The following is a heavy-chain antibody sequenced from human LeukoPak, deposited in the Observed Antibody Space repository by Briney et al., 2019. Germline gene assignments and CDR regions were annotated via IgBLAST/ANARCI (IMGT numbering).Heavy chain of an antibody. CDR1: GFTFSSYA. Sequence: RPGGSLRLSCAASGFTFSSYAMSWVRQAPGKGLEWVSAISGSDGSTYSADSVKGRFTISRDNSKNTLYLQMNSLRAEDTAVYYCAILDFLVVPAALHNWGQGTLVTVSS. D-gene: IGHD2-2*01. CDR2: ISGSDGST. V-gene: IGHV3-23*01. CDR3: AILDFLVVPAALHN. J-gene: IGHJ4*02.